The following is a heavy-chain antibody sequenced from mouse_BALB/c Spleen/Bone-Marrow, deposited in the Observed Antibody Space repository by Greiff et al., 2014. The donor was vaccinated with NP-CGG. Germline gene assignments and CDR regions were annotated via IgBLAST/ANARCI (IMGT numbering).Heavy chain of an antibody. CDR3: AIYYGNYYAMDY. CDR2: IDPANGNT. D-gene: IGHD2-1*01. J-gene: IGHJ4*01. V-gene: IGHV14-3*02. CDR1: GFNIKDTY. Sequence: VQLQQSGAELVKPGASVKLSCTASGFNIKDTYMHWVKQRPEQGLEWIGRIDPANGNTKYDPRFQGKATITADTSSNTAYLQLSSLTSEDTAVYYCAIYYGNYYAMDYWGQGTSVTVSS.